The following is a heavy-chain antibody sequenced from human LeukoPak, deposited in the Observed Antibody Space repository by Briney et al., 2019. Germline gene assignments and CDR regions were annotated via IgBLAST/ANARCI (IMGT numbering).Heavy chain of an antibody. J-gene: IGHJ4*02. V-gene: IGHV3-23*01. CDR2: ISGGGVST. D-gene: IGHD2-8*01. CDR1: GFTFSSYA. Sequence: GGSLRLSCAASGFTFSSYAMSWVPQAPGKGLEWVSAISGGGVSTYYADSVKGRFTISRDNSKNTLYLQMKSLRAEDTAVYYCAKDQDCSNGICYTGFDYWGQGTLVTVSS. CDR3: AKDQDCSNGICYTGFDY.